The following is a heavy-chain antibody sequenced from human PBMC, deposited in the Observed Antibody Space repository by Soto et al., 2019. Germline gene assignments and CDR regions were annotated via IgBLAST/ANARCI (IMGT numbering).Heavy chain of an antibody. CDR3: ARGRGYGYGIDF. D-gene: IGHD5-18*01. CDR1: GGSISSGDHF. J-gene: IGHJ4*02. Sequence: QVQLQESGPGLVKPSQTLSLTCTVSGGSISSGDHFWSWIRQSPGKGLESIVYMYYSGTIYYNPSLKRRITTSVNTSNNQFSLNLASVTAADTAVYYCARGRGYGYGIDFWGQGALVTVSS. CDR2: MYYSGTI. V-gene: IGHV4-30-4*01.